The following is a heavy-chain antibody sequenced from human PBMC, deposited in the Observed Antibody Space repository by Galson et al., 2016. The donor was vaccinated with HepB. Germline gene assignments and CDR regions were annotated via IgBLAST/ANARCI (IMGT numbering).Heavy chain of an antibody. Sequence: SLRLSCAASGFTFSRLALHWVRQAPGKGLEWVTVISYDGRKRYYADSVKGRFSISRDDSKNTLYLEMNSLRPENTAVYYCATDDDGGDYRLDYWGQGTPVTVSS. CDR2: ISYDGRKR. CDR3: ATDDDGGDYRLDY. D-gene: IGHD4-17*01. J-gene: IGHJ4*02. CDR1: GFTFSRLA. V-gene: IGHV3-30*04.